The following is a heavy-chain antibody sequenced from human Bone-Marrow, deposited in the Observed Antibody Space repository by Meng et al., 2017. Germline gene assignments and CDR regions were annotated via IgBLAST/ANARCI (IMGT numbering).Heavy chain of an antibody. J-gene: IGHJ4*02. CDR1: GYTFTGYY. V-gene: IGHV1-2*02. CDR2: INPNSGGT. CDR3: ARVDYGDY. Sequence: QLVQLGLELKNPGASLKASSMASGYTFTGYYMHWVRQAPGQGLEWMGWINPNSGGTNYAQKFQGRVTMTRDTSISTAYMELSRLRSDDTAVYYCARVDYGDYWGQGTLVTVAS.